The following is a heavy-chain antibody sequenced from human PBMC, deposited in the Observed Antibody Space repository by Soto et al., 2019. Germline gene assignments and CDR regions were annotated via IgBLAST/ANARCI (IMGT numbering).Heavy chain of an antibody. CDR1: GFTFSSYE. CDR2: ISSSGSRI. CDR3: ARDSPLGGNPVVDY. D-gene: IGHD2-15*01. Sequence: EVQLVESGGGLVQPGGSLRLSCAASGFTFSSYEMNWVRQAPGKGLEWVSYISSSGSRIYNADSVKGRFTIARDNAKNSMYLQMNSLITEDTAVYYCARDSPLGGNPVVDYWGQGTLVTVSS. J-gene: IGHJ4*02. V-gene: IGHV3-48*03.